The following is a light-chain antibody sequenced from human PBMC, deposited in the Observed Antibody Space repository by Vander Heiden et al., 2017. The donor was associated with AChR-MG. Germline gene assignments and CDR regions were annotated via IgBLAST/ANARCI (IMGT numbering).Light chain of an antibody. V-gene: IGLV1-44*01. CDR1: RSNIESNT. CDR3: ASWDDSLGGYV. J-gene: IGLJ1*01. CDR2: NDN. Sequence: QSVLTQPPSASGTPGQRVTISCSGSRSNIESNTVKWFQQLPGAAPKVLIYNDNQRPSGVPDRFSASKSGTSASLAISGLQSEDEADYYCASWDDSLGGYVFGTGTEVTLL.